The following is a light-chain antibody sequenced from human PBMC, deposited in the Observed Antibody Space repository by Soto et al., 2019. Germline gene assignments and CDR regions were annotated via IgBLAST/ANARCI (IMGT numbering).Light chain of an antibody. Sequence: EIVMTQSPATLSVSPGERATLSCRASQSVSSNLAWYQQKPGQAPRLLIYGASTRATGIPARFSGSGSGTEFTLTINSLQSEEFAVYYCQQYNNWPLTVGGGTKVDIK. J-gene: IGKJ4*01. CDR3: QQYNNWPLT. CDR2: GAS. V-gene: IGKV3-15*01. CDR1: QSVSSN.